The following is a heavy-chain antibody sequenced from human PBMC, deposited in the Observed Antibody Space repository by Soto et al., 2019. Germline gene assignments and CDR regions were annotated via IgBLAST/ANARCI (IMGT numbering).Heavy chain of an antibody. V-gene: IGHV1-69*02. Sequence: QVQLVQSGAEVKKPGSSVKVSCKASGVTFSSYTINWVRQAPGQGLEWMGRIIPILGIANYAQKFQGRVTITADKSTSTAYMELSSLRSEDTAVYYCASHSGSYYNDYWGQGTLVTVSS. CDR2: IIPILGIA. D-gene: IGHD3-10*01. J-gene: IGHJ4*02. CDR3: ASHSGSYYNDY. CDR1: GVTFSSYT.